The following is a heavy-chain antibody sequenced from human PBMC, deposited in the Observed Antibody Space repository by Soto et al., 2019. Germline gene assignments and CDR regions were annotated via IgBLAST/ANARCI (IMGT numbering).Heavy chain of an antibody. J-gene: IGHJ3*02. CDR3: ARAYSDAFDI. CDR1: GFTFRDYY. V-gene: IGHV3-11*01. Sequence: GGSLRLSCAASGFTFRDYYMTWIRQAPGRGLEWVSYISSSGTSIYYPDSVKGRFTISRDNAKNSLYLQINSLRAEDTAVYYCARAYSDAFDIWGQGTMVTVSS. CDR2: ISSSGTSI. D-gene: IGHD2-15*01.